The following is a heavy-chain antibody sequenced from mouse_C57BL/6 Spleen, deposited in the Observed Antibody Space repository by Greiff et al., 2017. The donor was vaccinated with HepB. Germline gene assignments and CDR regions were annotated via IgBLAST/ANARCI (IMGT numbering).Heavy chain of an antibody. J-gene: IGHJ3*01. CDR3: AGGGEGFAY. Sequence: EVQRVESGGGLVKPGGSLKLSCAASGFTFSDYGMHWVRQAPEKGLEWVAYISSGSSTIYYADTVKGLFTISRDNAKNTRFLQMTSLRSEDTAMYYCAGGGEGFAYWGQGTLVTVSA. CDR2: ISSGSSTI. V-gene: IGHV5-17*01. CDR1: GFTFSDYG.